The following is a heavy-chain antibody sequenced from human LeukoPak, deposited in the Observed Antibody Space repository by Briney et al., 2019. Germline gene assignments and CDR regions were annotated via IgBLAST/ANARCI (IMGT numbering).Heavy chain of an antibody. D-gene: IGHD6-19*01. V-gene: IGHV4-34*01. CDR3: ARGSGWYYY. CDR2: IYYSGTT. J-gene: IGHJ4*02. CDR1: GGSFSGYY. Sequence: SETLSLTCAVYGGSFSGYYWSWIRQPPGKGLEWIGYIYYSGTTSYNPSLKNRLTISVDTSKNQFSLKLSSVTAADTAVYYCARGSGWYYYWGQRTLVTVSS.